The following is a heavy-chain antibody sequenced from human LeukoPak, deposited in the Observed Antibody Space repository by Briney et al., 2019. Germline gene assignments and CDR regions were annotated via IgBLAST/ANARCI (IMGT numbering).Heavy chain of an antibody. J-gene: IGHJ5*02. CDR2: MNPNSGNT. CDR1: GYTFTSSD. D-gene: IGHD6-19*01. CDR3: ARGAGSGWLFGFDP. Sequence: GASVKVSCKASGYTFTSSDINWVRQATGQGLEWMGWMNPNSGNTGYAQKFQGRVTMTRNTSISTAYMELSSLRSEDTAVYYCARGAGSGWLFGFDPWGQGTLVTVSS. V-gene: IGHV1-8*01.